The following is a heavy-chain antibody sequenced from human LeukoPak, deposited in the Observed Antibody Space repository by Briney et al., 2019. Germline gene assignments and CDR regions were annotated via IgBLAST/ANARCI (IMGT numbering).Heavy chain of an antibody. D-gene: IGHD1/OR15-1a*01. CDR1: PFIFTGFA. J-gene: IGHJ1*01. V-gene: IGHV3-33*01. CDR2: IWKDGSKA. CDR3: GRGNKSFDR. Sequence: GGSLRLPCEMSPFIFTGFAVHWVRQAPGEGLEWVAVIWKDGSKAFYGDAVRGRFTLARDNSKSTVFLEMNSLRAGDTAVYYCGRGNKSFDRWGQGTLVIVS.